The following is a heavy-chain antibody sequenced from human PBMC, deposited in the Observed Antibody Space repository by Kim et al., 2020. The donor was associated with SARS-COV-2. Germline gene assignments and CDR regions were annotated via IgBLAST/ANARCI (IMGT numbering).Heavy chain of an antibody. D-gene: IGHD6-6*01. V-gene: IGHV3-33*01. Sequence: GGSLRLSCAASGFTFSTYGMHWVRQAPGKGLEWVAMIWNDGSNKYYADSMKGRFTISRDSSKNTLYLQMTSLRAEDTAVYYCATEYSSSSAFDYWGQGTLVTVSS. J-gene: IGHJ4*02. CDR2: IWNDGSNK. CDR3: ATEYSSSSAFDY. CDR1: GFTFSTYG.